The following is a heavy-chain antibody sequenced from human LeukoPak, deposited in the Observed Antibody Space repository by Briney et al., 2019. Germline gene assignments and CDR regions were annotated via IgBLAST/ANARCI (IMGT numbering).Heavy chain of an antibody. J-gene: IGHJ6*03. D-gene: IGHD6-19*01. CDR3: ARGRPIRSSGWYINYYYYMDV. Sequence: GGSLRLSCAASGFTFSDYYMSWIRQAPGKGLEWVSHISSSGSTIYYADSVKGRFTISRDNAKNSLYLQMNSLRAEDTAVYYCARGRPIRSSGWYINYYYYMDVWGKGTTVTVSS. CDR1: GFTFSDYY. CDR2: ISSSGSTI. V-gene: IGHV3-11*04.